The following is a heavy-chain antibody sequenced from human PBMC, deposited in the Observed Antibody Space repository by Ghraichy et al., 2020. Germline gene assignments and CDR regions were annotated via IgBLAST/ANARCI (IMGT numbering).Heavy chain of an antibody. CDR1: GGSIRSGDYY. D-gene: IGHD3-3*01. V-gene: IGHV4-30-4*01. J-gene: IGHJ6*04. Sequence: SETLSLTCTVSGGSIRSGDYYWSWIRQPPGKGLDWIGYIYYSGNTYYKSSLKSRVTMSVDTSRIHFSLTLTAMTAADTAVYYCAREHVIWSGSHRGRDVWGKGTPVTVAS. CDR3: AREHVIWSGSHRGRDV. CDR2: IYYSGNT.